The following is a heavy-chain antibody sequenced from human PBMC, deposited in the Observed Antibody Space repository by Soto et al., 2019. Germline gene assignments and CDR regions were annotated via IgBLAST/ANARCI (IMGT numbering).Heavy chain of an antibody. Sequence: EVQLLESGGGLVQPGGSLRLSCAASGFTFTSYAMIWVRQAPGKGLEWVSAISGSGGSTYYADSVKGRFTISRDNSNNTVYLQMNSLRAEDTAVYYCARVQCTGGSCFSSYYYYYGMDVWGQGTTVTVSS. CDR3: ARVQCTGGSCFSSYYYYYGMDV. D-gene: IGHD2-15*01. V-gene: IGHV3-23*01. CDR1: GFTFTSYA. J-gene: IGHJ6*02. CDR2: ISGSGGST.